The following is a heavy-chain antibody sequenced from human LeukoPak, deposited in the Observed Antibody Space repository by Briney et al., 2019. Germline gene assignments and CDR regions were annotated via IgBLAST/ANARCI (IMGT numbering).Heavy chain of an antibody. Sequence: GGSLRLSCAASGCDFSNYGMHWVRQAPGKGLEWVTFIQYDGINKYYGDSVRGRFTISRDNSKNTLYLQMHSLRVEDTAMYYCVKSSSSQTAEDFWGQGTLVTVSS. CDR2: IQYDGINK. D-gene: IGHD2-21*02. CDR1: GCDFSNYG. J-gene: IGHJ4*02. V-gene: IGHV3-30*02. CDR3: VKSSSSQTAEDF.